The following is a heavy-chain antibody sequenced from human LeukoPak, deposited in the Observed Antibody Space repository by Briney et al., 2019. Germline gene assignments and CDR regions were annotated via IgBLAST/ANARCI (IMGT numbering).Heavy chain of an antibody. CDR2: INWNGGST. D-gene: IGHD6-13*01. J-gene: IGHJ4*02. CDR3: ARDTPAAKIWYYFVY. CDR1: GFTFDDYG. V-gene: IGHV3-20*04. Sequence: GGSLRLSCAACGFTFDDYGMSWVREAPGKGLEEGSGINWNGGSTGYADSVKGRFTISRDNPKNSLYLQMNSLRDEDTALYYCARDTPAAKIWYYFVYWGQGPLVTVSS.